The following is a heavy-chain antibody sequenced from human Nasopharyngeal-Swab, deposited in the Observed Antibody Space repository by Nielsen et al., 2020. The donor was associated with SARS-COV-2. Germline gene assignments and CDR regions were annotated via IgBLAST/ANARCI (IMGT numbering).Heavy chain of an antibody. J-gene: IGHJ6*02. CDR3: ARDTTWDTAMVEYYNYYYGMDV. CDR1: GFTYSNFG. V-gene: IGHV3-23*01. CDR2: INGSGGTT. Sequence: GGSLRLSSEASGFTYSNFGMSWVRQAPGTGLEWFSTINGSGGTTYYSDSVKGRFTISRDNAKNSLYLQMNSLRAEDTAVYYCARDTTWDTAMVEYYNYYYGMDVWGQGTTVTVSS. D-gene: IGHD5-18*01.